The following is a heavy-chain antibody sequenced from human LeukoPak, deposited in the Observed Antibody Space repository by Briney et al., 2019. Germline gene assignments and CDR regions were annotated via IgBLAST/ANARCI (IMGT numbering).Heavy chain of an antibody. CDR3: ARGFVLGAAKNYFDY. J-gene: IGHJ4*02. Sequence: GRSLRLSCAASGFXFTNYALHWVRQAPAKGLEWVAVISYDGTNKYYADSVKGRFTISRDNSKNTLSLQMNSLRAEDTALYYCARGFVLGAAKNYFDYWGQGALVTVSS. D-gene: IGHD2-21*02. CDR2: ISYDGTNK. CDR1: GFXFTNYA. V-gene: IGHV3-30-3*01.